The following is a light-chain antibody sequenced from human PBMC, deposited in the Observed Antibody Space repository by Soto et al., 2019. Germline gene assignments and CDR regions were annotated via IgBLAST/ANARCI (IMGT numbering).Light chain of an antibody. CDR1: TSNIGSNT. J-gene: IGLJ2*01. CDR3: ATWDDILNGPI. Sequence: QSVLTQPPSMSGTPGQRVTFSCFGSTSNIGSNTVNWYQHVPGTAPKLLIYSDDVRPSGVPDRFSGSKSGASASLAISGLLSEDEADYYCATWDDILNGPIFGGGTKLTVL. CDR2: SDD. V-gene: IGLV1-44*01.